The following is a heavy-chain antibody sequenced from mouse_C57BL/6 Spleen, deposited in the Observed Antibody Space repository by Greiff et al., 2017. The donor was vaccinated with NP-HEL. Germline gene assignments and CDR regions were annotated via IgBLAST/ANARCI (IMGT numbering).Heavy chain of an antibody. CDR1: GYTFTSYW. J-gene: IGHJ2*01. Sequence: QVQLQQPGAELVKPGASVKLSCKASGYTFTSYWMHWVKQRPGQGLEWIGMIHPNSGSTNYNEKFKSKATLTVDKSSSTAYMQLSSLTSEDSAVYYCATWRITTVVAKDYFDYWGQGTTLTVSS. CDR3: ATWRITTVVAKDYFDY. V-gene: IGHV1-64*01. CDR2: IHPNSGST. D-gene: IGHD1-1*01.